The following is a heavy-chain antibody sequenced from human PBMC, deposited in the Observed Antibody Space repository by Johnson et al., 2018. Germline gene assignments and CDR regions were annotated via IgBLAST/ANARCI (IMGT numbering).Heavy chain of an antibody. CDR2: IYYSGST. J-gene: IGHJ6*03. Sequence: QVQLQESGPGLVKPSETLSLTCTVSGGSISPYYWSWIRQPPGKRLEWLGYIYYSGSTNYNPSLKGRVTMSVDTSENQFSLRLSSVTAEDTAGYYCARDRGVTMGRCTSRFSYYYMDVWGKGTTVTVAS. CDR3: ARDRGVTMGRCTSRFSYYYMDV. V-gene: IGHV4-59*01. CDR1: GGSISPYY. D-gene: IGHD3-10*01.